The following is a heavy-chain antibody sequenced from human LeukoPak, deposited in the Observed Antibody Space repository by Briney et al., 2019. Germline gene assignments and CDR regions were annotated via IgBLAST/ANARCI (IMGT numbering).Heavy chain of an antibody. CDR1: GFTFSSYG. V-gene: IGHV3-21*01. Sequence: GGSLRLSCAASGFTFSSYGMHWVRQAPGKGLEWVSSISSGGTYKYYADSVKGRFTISRDNAQNSLYLQMNSLRAEDSSVYYCARPTTVTTISADAFDIWGQGTMVTVSS. D-gene: IGHD4-17*01. CDR3: ARPTTVTTISADAFDI. CDR2: ISSGGTYK. J-gene: IGHJ3*02.